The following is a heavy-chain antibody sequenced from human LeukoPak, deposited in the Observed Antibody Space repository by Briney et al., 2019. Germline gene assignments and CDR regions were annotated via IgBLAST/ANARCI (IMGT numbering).Heavy chain of an antibody. CDR1: GFTFSSYT. J-gene: IGHJ3*01. Sequence: GGSLRLSCAASGFTFSSYTMNWVRQSPGKGLECVSSISITSDYIYYPDSMKGRFTISRDNAKNSLYLQMNSLRAEDTAVYYCARARSSGSHRVVNAFDVWGQGTMVTVSS. V-gene: IGHV3-21*04. CDR2: ISITSDYI. D-gene: IGHD1-26*01. CDR3: ARARSSGSHRVVNAFDV.